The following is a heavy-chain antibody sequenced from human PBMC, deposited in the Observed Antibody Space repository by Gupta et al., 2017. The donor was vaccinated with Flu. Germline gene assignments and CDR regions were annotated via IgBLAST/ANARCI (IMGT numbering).Heavy chain of an antibody. V-gene: IGHV3-23*01. CDR3: AKDPNGDYVGAFDS. CDR1: GIPFSSFA. CDR2: IGGSGVYT. Sequence: EVQLLESGGGLVQPGGSLSLSCAASGIPFSSFAMIWVRQGPGKTLEWVAAIGGSGVYTSYTDAVKGRFTISRDNSRNTLYLQMNSLRAEDTAVYYCAKDPNGDYVGAFDSWGPGTLVTVSS. D-gene: IGHD4-17*01. J-gene: IGHJ3*01.